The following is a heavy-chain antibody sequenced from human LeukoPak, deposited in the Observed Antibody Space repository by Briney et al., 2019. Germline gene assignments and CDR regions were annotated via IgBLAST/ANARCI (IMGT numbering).Heavy chain of an antibody. CDR3: AKDSRSLPYCFDF. CDR1: GFTFSRHA. V-gene: IGHV3-23*01. J-gene: IGHJ4*02. CDR2: ISGGGSST. Sequence: GGSLRLSCAASGFTFSRHAMSWVRQAPGTGLEWVSGISGGGSSTYYADSVKGRFTISRDNSMNTLYLQVDSLRAEDTAVYYCAKDSRSLPYCFDFWGQGTLVTVSS.